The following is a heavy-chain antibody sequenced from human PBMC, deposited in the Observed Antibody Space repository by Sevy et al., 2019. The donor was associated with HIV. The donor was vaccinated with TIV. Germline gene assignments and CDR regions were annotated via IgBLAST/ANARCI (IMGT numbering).Heavy chain of an antibody. J-gene: IGHJ4*02. V-gene: IGHV3-64D*06. CDR2: ISSNGGST. D-gene: IGHD6-6*01. Sequence: GGSLRLSCSASGFTFSSYAMHWVRQAPGKGLEYVSAISSNGGSTYYADPVKGRFTISRDNSKNTLYLQMSSLRAEDTAVYYCVKDGRIAARSYYFDYWGQGTLVTVSS. CDR3: VKDGRIAARSYYFDY. CDR1: GFTFSSYA.